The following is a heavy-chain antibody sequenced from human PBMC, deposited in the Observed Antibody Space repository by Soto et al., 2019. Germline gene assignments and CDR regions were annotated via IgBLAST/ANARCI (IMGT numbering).Heavy chain of an antibody. D-gene: IGHD3-3*01. Sequence: PSETLSLTCTVSGGSISSNGFGNCWSWIRQLPGKGLEWIGYIYYSGSTYYNPSLKSRVTISVDTSKNQFSLKLSSVTAADTAVYYCASGRYEFWSGGYSETDYWGQGTLVTVSS. CDR1: GGSISSNGFGNC. J-gene: IGHJ4*02. V-gene: IGHV4-31*03. CDR3: ASGRYEFWSGGYSETDY. CDR2: IYYSGST.